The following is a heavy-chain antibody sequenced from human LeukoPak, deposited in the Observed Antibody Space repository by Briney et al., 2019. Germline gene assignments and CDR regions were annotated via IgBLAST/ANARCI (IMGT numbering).Heavy chain of an antibody. J-gene: IGHJ6*04. Sequence: GGSLRLSCAASGFTVRSSYMSWVRQAPGKGLDWVSVIYSGGSPDYADSVKGRFTISRDNAKNSLYLQMNSLRAEDTAVYYCAELGITMIGGVWGKGTTVTISS. CDR2: IYSGGSP. D-gene: IGHD3-10*02. CDR3: AELGITMIGGV. CDR1: GFTVRSSY. V-gene: IGHV3-53*01.